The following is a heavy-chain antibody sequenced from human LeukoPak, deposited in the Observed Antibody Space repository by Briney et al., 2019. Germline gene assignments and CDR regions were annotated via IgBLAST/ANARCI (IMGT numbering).Heavy chain of an antibody. V-gene: IGHV4-38-2*02. CDR1: GYSLSSGYY. D-gene: IGHD4-11*01. CDR2: FYYSGRA. CDR3: VRGSYSDYVRNS. J-gene: IGHJ5*02. Sequence: SETLSLTRTVSGYSLSSGYYWGWIRQPPGEGLELIGTFYYSGRAHYSPLLKSRATMSVDTATNQFSLTLSSVSVADMAVYYCVRGSYSDYVRNSWGKGTLVTVSS.